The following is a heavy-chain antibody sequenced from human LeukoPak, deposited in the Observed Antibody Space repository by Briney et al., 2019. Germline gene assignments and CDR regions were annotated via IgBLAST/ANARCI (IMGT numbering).Heavy chain of an antibody. J-gene: IGHJ4*02. CDR1: GFTFSHYP. Sequence: GGSLRLSCAASGFTFSHYPMHWVRQAPGKGLEWVAVISYDSNYRYYADSVKGRFTISRGNSNNTLYLQIDSLRPDDTAMYFCARDRRFYCDYWGQGTLVTVSS. D-gene: IGHD2-15*01. CDR3: ARDRRFYCDY. V-gene: IGHV3-30*01. CDR2: ISYDSNYR.